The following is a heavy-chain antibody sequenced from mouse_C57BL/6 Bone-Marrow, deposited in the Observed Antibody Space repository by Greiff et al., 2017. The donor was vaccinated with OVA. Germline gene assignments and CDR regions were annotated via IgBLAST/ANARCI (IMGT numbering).Heavy chain of an antibody. Sequence: QVQLKESGAELVRPGTSVKVSCKASGYAFTNYLIEWVKQRPGQGLEWIGVINPGSGGTNYNEKFKGKATLTADKSSSTAYMQLSSLTSEDSAVYFCARERIYRYYAMDYWGQGTSVTVSS. J-gene: IGHJ4*01. CDR3: ARERIYRYYAMDY. CDR1: GYAFTNYL. V-gene: IGHV1-54*01. CDR2: INPGSGGT. D-gene: IGHD1-3*01.